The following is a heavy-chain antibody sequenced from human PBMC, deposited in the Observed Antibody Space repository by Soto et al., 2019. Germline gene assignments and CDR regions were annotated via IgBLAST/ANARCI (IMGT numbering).Heavy chain of an antibody. CDR2: IRAYNGNT. CDR1: GYTLTSYG. J-gene: IGHJ6*02. D-gene: IGHD3-22*01. Sequence: QVQLVQSGAEVKKPGASVKVSCKASGYTLTSYGIRWERQAPGQGREWVGRIRAYNGNTDNAQNLQGRVTMTTDTSTSTAYMELRSLRSDDTAVYYCARGADYYDSSGYYPRESMDVWGQGTTVTVSS. CDR3: ARGADYYDSSGYYPRESMDV. V-gene: IGHV1-18*01.